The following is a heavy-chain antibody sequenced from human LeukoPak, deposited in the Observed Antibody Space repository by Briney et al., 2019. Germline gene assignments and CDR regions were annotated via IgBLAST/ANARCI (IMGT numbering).Heavy chain of an antibody. D-gene: IGHD1-1*01. CDR1: GGSFSVYF. CDR2: INRSGRT. J-gene: IGHJ4*02. Sequence: PSETLSLTCAVNGGSFSVYFWTWIRQPPGKGLEWIGEINRSGRTNYNPSLKSRVAISLDTSKNQFSLKLSSVAAADTAVYYCARGYEGYLDYWGQGTLVTVSS. V-gene: IGHV4-34*01. CDR3: ARGYEGYLDY.